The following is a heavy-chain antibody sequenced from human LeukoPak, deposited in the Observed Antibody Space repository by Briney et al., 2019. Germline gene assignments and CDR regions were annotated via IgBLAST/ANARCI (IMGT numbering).Heavy chain of an antibody. CDR3: ARVSPSGVWDV. D-gene: IGHD3-10*01. CDR2: IYTSGST. J-gene: IGHJ6*02. V-gene: IGHV4-61*02. Sequence: SETLSLTCTVSGGSISSSSYYWSWIRQPAGKGLEWIGRIYTSGSTNYNPSLNSRVTIAIYTSKNQFSLRLSSVTAADTAVYYCARVSPSGVWDVWGQGTTVTVSS. CDR1: GGSISSSSYY.